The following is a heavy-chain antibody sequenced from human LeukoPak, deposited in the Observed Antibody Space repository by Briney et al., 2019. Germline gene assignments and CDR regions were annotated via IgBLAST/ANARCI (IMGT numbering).Heavy chain of an antibody. Sequence: ASVKVSCKASGYTFTGYYMHWVRQAPGQGLEWMGWINPNSGGTNYAQKFQGRVTMTRDTSISTAYMELSRLRSDDTAVYYCARSVGATYYYYGMDAWGQGTTVTVSS. D-gene: IGHD1-26*01. V-gene: IGHV1-2*02. CDR2: INPNSGGT. CDR3: ARSVGATYYYYGMDA. J-gene: IGHJ6*02. CDR1: GYTFTGYY.